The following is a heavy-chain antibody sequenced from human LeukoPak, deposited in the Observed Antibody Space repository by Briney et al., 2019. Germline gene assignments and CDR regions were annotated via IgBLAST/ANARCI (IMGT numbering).Heavy chain of an antibody. CDR3: ARGPCSGGSCYPGHYYYGMDV. V-gene: IGHV4-34*01. D-gene: IGHD2-15*01. CDR1: GGSFSGYY. Sequence: SETLSLTCAVYGGSFSGYYWSWIRQPPGKGLEWIGEINHSGSTNYNPSLKSRVTISVDTSKNQFSLKLSSVTAADTAVYYCARGPCSGGSCYPGHYYYGMDVWGQGTTVTVSS. J-gene: IGHJ6*02. CDR2: INHSGST.